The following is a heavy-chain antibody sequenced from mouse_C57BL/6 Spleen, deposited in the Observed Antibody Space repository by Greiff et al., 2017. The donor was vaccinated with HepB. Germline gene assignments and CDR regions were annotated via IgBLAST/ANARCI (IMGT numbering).Heavy chain of an antibody. CDR1: GYSFTDYN. CDR3: ARNYGSSLPDYFDD. CDR2: INPNYGTT. Sequence: EVHLVESGPELVKPGASVKISCKASGYSFTDYNMNWVKQSNGKSLEWIGVINPNYGTTSYNQKFKGKATLTVDQSSSTAYMQLNSLTSEDSAVYYCARNYGSSLPDYFDDWGQGTTLTVSS. V-gene: IGHV1-39*01. J-gene: IGHJ2*01. D-gene: IGHD1-1*01.